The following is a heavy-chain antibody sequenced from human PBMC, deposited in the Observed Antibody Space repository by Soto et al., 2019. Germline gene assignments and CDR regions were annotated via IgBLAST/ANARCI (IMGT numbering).Heavy chain of an antibody. CDR3: ARDPYYYDSSGYYYHDAFDI. Sequence: QVQLQESGPGLVKPSQTLSLTCTVSGGSISSGDYYWSWIRQPPGKGLEWIGYIYYSGSTYYNPSLKSRVTISVDTSNNQFSLKLSSVTAADTAVYYCARDPYYYDSSGYYYHDAFDIWGQGTMVTVSS. CDR2: IYYSGST. D-gene: IGHD3-22*01. V-gene: IGHV4-30-4*01. J-gene: IGHJ3*02. CDR1: GGSISSGDYY.